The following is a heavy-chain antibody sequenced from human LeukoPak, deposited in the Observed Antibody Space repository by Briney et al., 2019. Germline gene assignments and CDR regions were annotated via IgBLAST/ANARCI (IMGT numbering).Heavy chain of an antibody. CDR2: INWNGGST. CDR3: AKVYCSSTNCPPGY. J-gene: IGHJ4*02. V-gene: IGHV3-20*04. D-gene: IGHD2-2*01. Sequence: PGGSLRLSCAASGLAFDDYGMSWVRQAPGKGLEWVSGINWNGGSTGYADSVKGRFTISRDNAKNSLYLQMNSLRAEDTALYYCAKVYCSSTNCPPGYWGQGTLVTVSS. CDR1: GLAFDDYG.